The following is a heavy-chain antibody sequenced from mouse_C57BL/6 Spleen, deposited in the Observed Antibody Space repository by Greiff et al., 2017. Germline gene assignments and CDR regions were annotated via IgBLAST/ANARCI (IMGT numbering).Heavy chain of an antibody. CDR3: SRLSYYGYDRYFDV. CDR1: GFTFSSYA. J-gene: IGHJ1*03. V-gene: IGHV5-4*03. Sequence: EVKLVESGGGLVKPGGSLKLSCAASGFTFSSYAMSWVRQTPEKRLEWVATISDGGSYTYYPDNVKGRFTISRDNAKNNLYLQMSHLKSEDTAMYYCSRLSYYGYDRYFDVWGTGTTVTVSS. CDR2: ISDGGSYT. D-gene: IGHD2-2*01.